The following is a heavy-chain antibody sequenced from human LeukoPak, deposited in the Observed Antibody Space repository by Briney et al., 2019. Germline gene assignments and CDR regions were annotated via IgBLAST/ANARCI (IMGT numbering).Heavy chain of an antibody. Sequence: GASVKVSCKASGYTFTGYYMHWVRQAPGQGLEWMGWINPNSGGTNHAQKFQGRVTMTRDTSISTAYMELSRLRSDDTAVYYCATLDGGYNPGYWGQGSLVTVSS. CDR3: ATLDGGYNPGY. CDR2: INPNSGGT. V-gene: IGHV1-2*02. J-gene: IGHJ4*02. CDR1: GYTFTGYY. D-gene: IGHD5-24*01.